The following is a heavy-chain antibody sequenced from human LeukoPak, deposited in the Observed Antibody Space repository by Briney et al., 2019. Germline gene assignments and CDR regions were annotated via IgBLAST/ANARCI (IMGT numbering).Heavy chain of an antibody. CDR1: GDSMSSSSYY. CDR3: ARDQDSSGYYDY. J-gene: IGHJ4*02. D-gene: IGHD3-22*01. V-gene: IGHV4-39*07. CDR2: IYYSGST. Sequence: PSETLSLTCTVSGDSMSSSSYYWGWIRQPPGKGLEWIGSIYYSGSTYNNPSLKSRVTISVDTSKDQFSLKLSSVTAADTAVYYCARDQDSSGYYDYWGQGTLVTVSS.